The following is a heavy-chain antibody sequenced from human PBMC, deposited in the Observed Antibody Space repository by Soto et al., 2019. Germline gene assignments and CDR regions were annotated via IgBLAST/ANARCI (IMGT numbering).Heavy chain of an antibody. V-gene: IGHV3-33*01. D-gene: IGHD1-26*01. CDR2: IWYDGSNK. CDR3: AREALVGATQGRVYYYYGMDV. CDR1: GFTFSSYG. J-gene: IGHJ6*02. Sequence: GGSLRLSCAASGFTFSSYGMHWVRQAPGKGLEWVAVIWYDGSNKYYADSVKGRLTISRDNSKNTLYLQMNSLRAEDTAVYYCAREALVGATQGRVYYYYGMDVWGQGTTVTVSS.